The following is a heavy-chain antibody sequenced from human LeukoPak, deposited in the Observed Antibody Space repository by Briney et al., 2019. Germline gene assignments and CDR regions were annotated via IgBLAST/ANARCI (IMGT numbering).Heavy chain of an antibody. J-gene: IGHJ4*02. D-gene: IGHD6-13*01. CDR2: IHYSGST. CDR3: ARQVYSSSWSYYFEY. CDR1: GGSISSYY. Sequence: SETLSLTCAVSGGSISSYYWSWIRQPPGRGLEWIGSIHYSGSTSYNSSLKSRVTMSIDTSKNQFSLKLSSVTPTDTAVYYCARQVYSSSWSYYFEYWGQGILVTVSS. V-gene: IGHV4-59*01.